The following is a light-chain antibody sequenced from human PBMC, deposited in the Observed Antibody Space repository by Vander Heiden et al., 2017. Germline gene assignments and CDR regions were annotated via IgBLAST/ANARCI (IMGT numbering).Light chain of an antibody. Sequence: QSVLPQPPSASGTTGQRVTIACSGRSSKIGSNTVNWKQQTPGAAPKLLNYNNDQRPSGVPDRFSVSKSGTSASLAISGLQSEDEADYYCAAWDDSLVGVFGGGTKVTVL. CDR2: NND. V-gene: IGLV1-44*01. CDR1: SSKIGSNT. CDR3: AAWDDSLVGV. J-gene: IGLJ2*01.